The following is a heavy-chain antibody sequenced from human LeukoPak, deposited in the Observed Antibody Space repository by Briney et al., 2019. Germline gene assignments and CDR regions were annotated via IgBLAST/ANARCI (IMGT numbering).Heavy chain of an antibody. CDR2: IYYSGST. J-gene: IGHJ4*02. CDR3: ARHGITTVRGVIPWYFDY. CDR1: GGSISSYY. D-gene: IGHD3-10*01. Sequence: SETLSLTCTVSGGSISSYYWSWIRQPPGKGLEWIGYIYYSGSTNYNPSLKSRVTISVDTSKNQFSLKLSSVTAADTAVYYCARHGITTVRGVIPWYFDYWGQGTLVTVSS. V-gene: IGHV4-59*08.